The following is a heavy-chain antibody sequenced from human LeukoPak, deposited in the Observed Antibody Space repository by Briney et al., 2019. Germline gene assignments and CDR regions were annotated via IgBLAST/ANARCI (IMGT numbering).Heavy chain of an antibody. V-gene: IGHV4-59*12. CDR1: GGSISSYY. CDR2: IYYSGST. D-gene: IGHD3-16*02. Sequence: PSETLSLTCTVSGGSISSYYWSWIRQPPGKGLEWIGYIYYSGSTNYNPSLKSRVTISVDTSKNQFSLKLSSVTAADTAVYYCARGGVGLSRYYFDYWGQGTLVTVSS. J-gene: IGHJ4*02. CDR3: ARGGVGLSRYYFDY.